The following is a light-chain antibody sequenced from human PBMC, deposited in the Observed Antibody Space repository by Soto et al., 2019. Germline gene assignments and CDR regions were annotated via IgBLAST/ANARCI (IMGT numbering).Light chain of an antibody. J-gene: IGLJ2*01. V-gene: IGLV3-21*04. Sequence: SYELTQPPSVSVAPGKTARITCGGTNIGSKSVHWYQQKPGQAPVLVIYYDSDRPSGIPERFSGSNSGNTATLTISRVEAGDEADYYCQAWDSSSDHLVVFGGGTKLTVL. CDR2: YDS. CDR1: NIGSKS. CDR3: QAWDSSSDHLVV.